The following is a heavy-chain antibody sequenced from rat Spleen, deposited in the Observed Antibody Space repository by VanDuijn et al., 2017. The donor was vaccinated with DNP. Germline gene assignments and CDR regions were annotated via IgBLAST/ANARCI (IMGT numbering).Heavy chain of an antibody. J-gene: IGHJ2*01. CDR3: TRDGPPYYGVPFDY. V-gene: IGHV5-31*01. Sequence: EVQLVEAGGGLVQPGRSLKLSCVASDFTFNNYWMTWIRQAPGRVLGWFASITNTGGSTYYPDSVKGRFTVSRDNAKSTLYLQMNSLRSEDTATYYCTRDGPPYYGVPFDYWGQGVMVTVSS. D-gene: IGHD1-7*01. CDR2: ITNTGGST. CDR1: DFTFNNYW.